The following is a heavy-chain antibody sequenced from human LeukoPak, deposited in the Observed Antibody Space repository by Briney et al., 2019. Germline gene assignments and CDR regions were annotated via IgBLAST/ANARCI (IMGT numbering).Heavy chain of an antibody. CDR3: ARDVGGSLDY. D-gene: IGHD1-26*01. CDR1: GFTFSTYW. V-gene: IGHV3-7*01. J-gene: IGHJ4*02. CDR2: IKGDESAR. Sequence: GGSLRLSCAASGFTFSTYWMAWVRQAPGKGLEWVANIKGDESARHQADSVKGRFNISRDNAQNSVYPQMSSLRGEDTAVYYCARDVGGSLDYCGQGTLVTVSS.